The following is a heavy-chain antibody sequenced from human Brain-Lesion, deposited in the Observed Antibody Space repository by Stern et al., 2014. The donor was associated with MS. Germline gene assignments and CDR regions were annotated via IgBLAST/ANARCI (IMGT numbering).Heavy chain of an antibody. CDR3: AGEEDIRYCSGGSCTGNWFDP. D-gene: IGHD2-15*01. Sequence: VQLMESGPGLVKPSETLSLTCTVAGGSVSSTSYAWAWIRQPPGKGLEWIGTIYYSGNTYYSPSLKSRLTISLDPSQNPVSLPLGSVTAADTAVYYCAGEEDIRYCSGGSCTGNWFDPWGQGTLVTVSS. CDR1: GGSVSSTSYA. CDR2: IYYSGNT. V-gene: IGHV4-39*01. J-gene: IGHJ5*02.